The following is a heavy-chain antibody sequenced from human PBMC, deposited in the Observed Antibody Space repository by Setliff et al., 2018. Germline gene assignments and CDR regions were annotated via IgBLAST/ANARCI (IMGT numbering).Heavy chain of an antibody. Sequence: PGGSLRLSCAASGFTPGMYGVHWVRQAPGKGLEWLAYIRHDGTNENYADSVKGRFTISRDNSRNTLFLQMNSLRTEDTAVYYCAKDTHYYASSGYYYALDYYYYMDVWGKGTTVTVSS. CDR2: IRHDGTNE. D-gene: IGHD3-22*01. CDR3: AKDTHYYASSGYYYALDYYYYMDV. CDR1: GFTPGMYG. J-gene: IGHJ6*03. V-gene: IGHV3-30*02.